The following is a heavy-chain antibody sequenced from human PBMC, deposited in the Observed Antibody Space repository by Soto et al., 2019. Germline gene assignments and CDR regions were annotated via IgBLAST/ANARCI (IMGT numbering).Heavy chain of an antibody. J-gene: IGHJ4*02. CDR3: ARDAVSTIGDFDY. D-gene: IGHD5-12*01. CDR2: INPNSGAT. Sequence: QVQLVQSGAEVTKPGASVKVSCKASGYTFIGYYLHWVRQAPGQGLEGMGWINPNSGATNQAQKFQGRVTMARDRSISTAYLELSRLASDDTAIYFCARDAVSTIGDFDYWGQGTLVTVSS. V-gene: IGHV1-2*02. CDR1: GYTFIGYY.